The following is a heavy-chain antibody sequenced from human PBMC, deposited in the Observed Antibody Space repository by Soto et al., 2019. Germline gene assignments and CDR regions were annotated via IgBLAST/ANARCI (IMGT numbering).Heavy chain of an antibody. Sequence: QLQLQESGPGLVKPSETLSLTCTVSGVSISSSSYYWGWIRQPPGKGLEWIGSIYYSGSTYYNPSLKSRVTISVDTSKNQFSLKLSTVTAADTAVYYCARRPGRLCFGELESWFDHWGQGTLVTVSS. CDR3: ARRPGRLCFGELESWFDH. V-gene: IGHV4-39*01. J-gene: IGHJ5*02. CDR1: GVSISSSSYY. D-gene: IGHD3-10*01. CDR2: IYYSGST.